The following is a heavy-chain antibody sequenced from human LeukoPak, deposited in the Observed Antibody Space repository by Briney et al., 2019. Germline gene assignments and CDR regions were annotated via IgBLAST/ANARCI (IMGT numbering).Heavy chain of an antibody. Sequence: GGSLRLSCAASGFTVSSNYMSWVRQAPGKGLEWVAVIYSGGSTYYADSVKGRFTISRDNSKNTLYLQMNSLRAEDTAVYFCAKGSDYYGSGSDFNNNWFDPWGQGTLVTVSS. CDR3: AKGSDYYGSGSDFNNNWFDP. D-gene: IGHD3-10*01. J-gene: IGHJ5*02. CDR2: IYSGGST. CDR1: GFTVSSNY. V-gene: IGHV3-53*01.